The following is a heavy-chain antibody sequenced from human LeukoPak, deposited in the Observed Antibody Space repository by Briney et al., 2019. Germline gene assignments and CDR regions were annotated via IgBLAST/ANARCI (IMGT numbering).Heavy chain of an antibody. CDR3: VGGDY. J-gene: IGHJ4*02. Sequence: GGSLRLSCGASGFTFITYNMHWVRQAPGKGLEWVSSITRSSYIYYADSVKGRFTISRDNTKNSLYLQMNSLRAEDTAVYYCVGGDYWGQGTLVTVSS. CDR1: GFTFITYN. V-gene: IGHV3-21*01. CDR2: ITRSSYI.